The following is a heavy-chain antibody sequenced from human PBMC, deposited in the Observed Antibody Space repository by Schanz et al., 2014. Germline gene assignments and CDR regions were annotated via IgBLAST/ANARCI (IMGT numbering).Heavy chain of an antibody. J-gene: IGHJ4*02. CDR2: INTNTANP. D-gene: IGHD2-2*01. CDR3: ARSTRQPFGFCFDY. V-gene: IGHV7-4-1*02. CDR1: GYTFTNYG. Sequence: QVRLVQSGAELKMPGATVKVSCETSGYTFTNYGVSWVRQAPGQGLEWMGWINTNTANPTYAQGFTGRFVYTLDASVTTAYLEISSLKAEDTAVYYCARSTRQPFGFCFDYWGQGTLVTVSS.